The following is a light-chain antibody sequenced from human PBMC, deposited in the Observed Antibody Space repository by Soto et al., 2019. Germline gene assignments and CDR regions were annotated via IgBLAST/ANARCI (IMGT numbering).Light chain of an antibody. J-gene: IGKJ1*01. Sequence: DIVLTQSPATLSLSPGERATLSCRASQSVGTSLAWYQQRPGRVPRLLIYDATNRATDIPARFSGSGSGTDFTLTISSLEPEDFAVYFCQQRSNWPPWTCGQGTRVEI. V-gene: IGKV3-11*01. CDR1: QSVGTS. CDR3: QQRSNWPPWT. CDR2: DAT.